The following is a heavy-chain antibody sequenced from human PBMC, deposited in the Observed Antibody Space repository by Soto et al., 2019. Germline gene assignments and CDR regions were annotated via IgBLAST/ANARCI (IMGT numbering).Heavy chain of an antibody. CDR1: GLTSRSHA. V-gene: IGHV3-23*01. D-gene: IGHD5-12*01. CDR2: ISGGGYTA. J-gene: IGHJ4*02. Sequence: EVQLLESGGGLVQPGGSLRLSCVVSGLTSRSHAMSWVRQAPGQGLEWVAGISGGGYTAYYPDSVRGRFTIARDNSKNTVYLQIDNLRAVDTAVYYCAKAHGVATIKSNFDYWGQGTLVTVSS. CDR3: AKAHGVATIKSNFDY.